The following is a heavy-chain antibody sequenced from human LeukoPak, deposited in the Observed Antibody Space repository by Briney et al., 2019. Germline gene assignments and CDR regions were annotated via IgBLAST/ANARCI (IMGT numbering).Heavy chain of an antibody. CDR2: IHHSGAT. J-gene: IGHJ4*02. Sequence: SETLSLTCSVSGGSISSYNHHWDWIRQPPGNGLEWIGSIHHSGATYSNPSLRSRLTLYVDMSKNHFSLNLSSVTAADTAVYYCARRDNSFDSWGPGTLVTVSS. D-gene: IGHD5-24*01. CDR1: GGSISSYNHH. V-gene: IGHV4-39*02. CDR3: ARRDNSFDS.